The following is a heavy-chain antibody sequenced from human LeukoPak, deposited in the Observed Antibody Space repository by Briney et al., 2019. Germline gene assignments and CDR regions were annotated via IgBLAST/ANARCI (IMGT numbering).Heavy chain of an antibody. V-gene: IGHV4-38-2*02. D-gene: IGHD4-23*01. CDR3: ARAAYGGPTTDY. J-gene: IGHJ4*02. CDR2: LYHSGSI. Sequence: PSETLSLTCTVSGYSISSGYYWGWIRQPPGKGLEWIGSLYHSGSIYYNPSLKSRVTISVDTSKNQFSLKLRSVTAADTAVYYCARAAYGGPTTDYWGQGTLVTVSS. CDR1: GYSISSGYY.